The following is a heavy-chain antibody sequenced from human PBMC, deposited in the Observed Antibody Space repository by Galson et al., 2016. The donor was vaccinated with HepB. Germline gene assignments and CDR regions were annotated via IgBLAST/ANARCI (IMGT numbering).Heavy chain of an antibody. V-gene: IGHV6-1*01. CDR2: TYYRSTWSN. J-gene: IGHJ5*02. CDR1: GDIVSSHTAA. CDR3: ARGVLGPAGNWFAP. Sequence: CAISGDIVSSHTAAWNWIRQTPSRGLEWLGRTYYRSTWSNDYAVSVKSRMTINRDTSKNQFSLQLTSVTPDDTAVYYCARGVLGPAGNWFAPWGQGTPVTVS. D-gene: IGHD2/OR15-2a*01.